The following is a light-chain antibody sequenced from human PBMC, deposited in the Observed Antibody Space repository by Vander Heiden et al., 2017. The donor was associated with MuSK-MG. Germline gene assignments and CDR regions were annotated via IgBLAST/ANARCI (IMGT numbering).Light chain of an antibody. CDR3: QQSYSTLPYT. CDR1: QSTSNH. J-gene: IGKJ2*01. CDR2: AAS. Sequence: DIQLTQSPSSLSASVGDRVTITCRASQSTSNHLNWFQQKPGKAPKVLIYAASSLQSGVPSRFSGSGSGTDFTLTISSLQPEDFATYYCQQSYSTLPYTFGQGTKLEIK. V-gene: IGKV1-39*01.